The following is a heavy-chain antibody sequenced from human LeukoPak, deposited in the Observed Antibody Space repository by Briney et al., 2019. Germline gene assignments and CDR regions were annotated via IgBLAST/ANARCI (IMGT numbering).Heavy chain of an antibody. CDR3: ATTRGYSYALDY. CDR1: VYTLTELS. D-gene: IGHD5-18*01. V-gene: IGHV1-24*01. CDR2: FDPEDGET. Sequence: ASVTVSFTLSVYTLTELSMHWVRQAPGKGLEWMGGFDPEDGETIYAQKFQGRVTMTEDTSTDTAYMELSSLRSEDTAVYYCATTRGYSYALDYWGQGTLVTVSS. J-gene: IGHJ4*02.